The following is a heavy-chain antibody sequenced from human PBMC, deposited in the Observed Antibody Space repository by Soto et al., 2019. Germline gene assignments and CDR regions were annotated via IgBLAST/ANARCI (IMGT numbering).Heavy chain of an antibody. CDR2: INHSGST. CDR3: ARGRVDIYCSGGSCYAWFDP. CDR1: GGSFSGYY. D-gene: IGHD2-15*01. J-gene: IGHJ5*02. V-gene: IGHV4-34*01. Sequence: SETLSLTCAVYGGSFSGYYWSWIRQPPGKGLEWIGEINHSGSTNYNPSLKSRVTISVDTSKNQFSLKLSSVTAADTAVYYCARGRVDIYCSGGSCYAWFDPRGQGTLVTVSS.